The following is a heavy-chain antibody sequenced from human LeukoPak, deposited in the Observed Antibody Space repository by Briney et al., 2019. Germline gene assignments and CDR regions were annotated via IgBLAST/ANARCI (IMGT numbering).Heavy chain of an antibody. V-gene: IGHV1-8*01. D-gene: IGHD5-12*01. Sequence: ASVKVSCKASGYTFTSYDINWVRQATGQGLEWMGWMNPNSGNTGYAQKFQGRVTMTRNTSISTAYMELSSLRSEDTAVYYCASERGFSGYTFDYWGQGIMVTVSS. J-gene: IGHJ4*02. CDR3: ASERGFSGYTFDY. CDR2: MNPNSGNT. CDR1: GYTFTSYD.